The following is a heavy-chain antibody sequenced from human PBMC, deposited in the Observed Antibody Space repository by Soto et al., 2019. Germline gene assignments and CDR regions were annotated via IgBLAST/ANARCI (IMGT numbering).Heavy chain of an antibody. V-gene: IGHV4-31*03. Sequence: QVQLQESGPGLVKPSQTLSLTCTVSGCSISSGAYYWSWIRQHPGKGLERIGYIYYSGSTYYNPSLKSRVTISVDTSKNQFSLKLSSVTAADTAVYYCAREWGIIIAFDIWGQGTMVTVSS. D-gene: IGHD3-3*02. CDR1: GCSISSGAYY. CDR3: AREWGIIIAFDI. CDR2: IYYSGST. J-gene: IGHJ3*02.